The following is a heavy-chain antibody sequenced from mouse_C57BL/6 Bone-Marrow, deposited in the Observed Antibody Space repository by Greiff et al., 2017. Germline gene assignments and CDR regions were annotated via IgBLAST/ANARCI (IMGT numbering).Heavy chain of an antibody. V-gene: IGHV14-4*01. CDR1: GYNFTDDY. J-gene: IGHJ1*03. Sequence: EVQLQQSGAELVRPGASVKLSCTASGYNFTDDYMNWVKQRPEQGLEWIGWIDPGNGDTEYASKFQGKATITVDTSSNTAYLQLSSLTSEDTAVYYCTSKGFDGQWWFDDWGKGTTVTVSS. D-gene: IGHD1-1*02. CDR3: TSKGFDGQWWFDD. CDR2: IDPGNGDT.